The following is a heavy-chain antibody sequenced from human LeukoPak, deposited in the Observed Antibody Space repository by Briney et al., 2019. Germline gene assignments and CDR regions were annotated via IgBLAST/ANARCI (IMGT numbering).Heavy chain of an antibody. CDR2: IYSGGST. D-gene: IGHD3-22*01. J-gene: IGHJ6*02. CDR1: GFTVSSNY. V-gene: IGHV3-53*01. Sequence: GGSLRLSCAASGFTVSSNYMSWVRQAPGKGLEWVSVIYSGGSTYYADSVKGRFTISRDNSKNTLYLQMNSLRAEDTAVYYCASYSVTMIVTPSYHYGMDVWGQGTTVTVSS. CDR3: ASYSVTMIVTPSYHYGMDV.